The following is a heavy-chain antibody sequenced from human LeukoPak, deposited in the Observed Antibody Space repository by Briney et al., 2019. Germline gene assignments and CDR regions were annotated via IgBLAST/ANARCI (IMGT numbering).Heavy chain of an antibody. CDR3: ARGRGIAVAGNFDY. CDR1: GGSFSGYY. CDR2: INHSGST. V-gene: IGHV4-34*01. D-gene: IGHD6-19*01. J-gene: IGHJ4*02. Sequence: SETLSLTCAVYGGSFSGYYWSWIRQPPGKGLEWIGEINHSGSTNYNPSLKSRVTISVDTSKNQFSLKLSSVTAANTAVYYCARGRGIAVAGNFDYWGQGTLVTVSS.